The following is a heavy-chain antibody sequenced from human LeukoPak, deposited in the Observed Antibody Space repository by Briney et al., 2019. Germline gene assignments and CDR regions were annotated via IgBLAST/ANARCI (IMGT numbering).Heavy chain of an antibody. Sequence: SETLSLTCTVSGGSISSYYWSWIRQPPGKGLEWVGYIYYSGNTNYNPSLKSRVTISVDTSKNQFSLKLSSVTAADTAVYYCARLWSEGNWENWFDPWGQGTLVTVSS. CDR1: GGSISSYY. J-gene: IGHJ5*02. V-gene: IGHV4-59*01. D-gene: IGHD3-3*01. CDR3: ARLWSEGNWENWFDP. CDR2: IYYSGNT.